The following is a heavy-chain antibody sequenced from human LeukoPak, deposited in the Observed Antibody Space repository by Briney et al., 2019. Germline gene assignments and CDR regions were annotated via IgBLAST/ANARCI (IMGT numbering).Heavy chain of an antibody. D-gene: IGHD4-17*01. CDR1: GYTFTSYG. V-gene: IGHV1-18*04. J-gene: IGHJ6*04. CDR3: ARDDDGDEGYYYYGMDV. Sequence: ASVKVSCKASGYTFTSYGISWVRQAPGQGLEWMGWISAYNGNTNYAQKLQGRVTMTTDTSTSTAYMELRSLRSDDTAVYYCARDDDGDEGYYYYGMDVWGKGTTVTVSS. CDR2: ISAYNGNT.